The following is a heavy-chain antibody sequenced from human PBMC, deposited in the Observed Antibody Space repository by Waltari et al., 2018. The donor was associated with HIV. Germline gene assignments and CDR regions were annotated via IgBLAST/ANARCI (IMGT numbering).Heavy chain of an antibody. CDR1: GFTVSSNY. J-gene: IGHJ6*02. CDR2: IERGGST. D-gene: IGHD1-26*01. CDR3: AREGHSARGMDV. Sequence: EVQLVETGGGLIQPGGSLRLSCAASGFTVSSNYMSWVRQAPGKGLEGVEVIERGGSTYYADSVKGRFTISRDNSKNTLYLQMNSLRAEDTAVYYCAREGHSARGMDVWGQGTTVTVSS. V-gene: IGHV3-53*02.